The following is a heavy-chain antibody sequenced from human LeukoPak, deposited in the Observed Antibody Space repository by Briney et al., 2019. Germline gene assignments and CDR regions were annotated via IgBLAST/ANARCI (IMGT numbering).Heavy chain of an antibody. D-gene: IGHD6-13*01. V-gene: IGHV4-59*01. Sequence: SETLSLTCTVSGGSISSYYWSWIRQPPGKGLEWIGYIYHSGSTNYNPSLKSRVTISVDTSKNQFSLKLSSVTAADTAVYYCARVRPDIAAAGTRGFDYWGQGTLVTVSS. J-gene: IGHJ4*02. CDR1: GGSISSYY. CDR3: ARVRPDIAAAGTRGFDY. CDR2: IYHSGST.